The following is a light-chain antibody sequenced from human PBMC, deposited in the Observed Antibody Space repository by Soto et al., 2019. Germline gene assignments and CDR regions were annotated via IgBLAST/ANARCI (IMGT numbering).Light chain of an antibody. Sequence: EIVLTPSPGTLSLSPGERATLSCRASQSVSSSYLAWYQQKPGQAPRLRIYGSSSRATGIPDRFSGSGSGTDFTLTISRLEPEDFAVYYCLLYGSSPLFTFGPGTKVDI. CDR2: GSS. V-gene: IGKV3-20*01. CDR3: LLYGSSPLFT. J-gene: IGKJ3*01. CDR1: QSVSSSY.